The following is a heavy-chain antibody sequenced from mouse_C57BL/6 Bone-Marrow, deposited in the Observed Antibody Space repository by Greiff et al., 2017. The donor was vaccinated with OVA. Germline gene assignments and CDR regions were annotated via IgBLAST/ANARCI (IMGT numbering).Heavy chain of an antibody. CDR3: VRQGGMVSYYLDY. V-gene: IGHV10-1*01. D-gene: IGHD2-3*01. CDR2: IRSKSNNYAT. Sequence: EVQLLESGGGLVQPKGSLKLSCAASGFSFNTYAMNWVRQAPGKGLEWVARIRSKSNNYATYYADSVKDRFTISRDDSESMLYLQMNNLKTEDTAMYYCVRQGGMVSYYLDYWGQGTTLTVSS. J-gene: IGHJ2*01. CDR1: GFSFNTYA.